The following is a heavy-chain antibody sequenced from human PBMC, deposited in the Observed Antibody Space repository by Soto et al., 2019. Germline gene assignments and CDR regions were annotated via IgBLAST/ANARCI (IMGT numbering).Heavy chain of an antibody. CDR3: ARNLPTAYGDDSYYYYYGMDV. CDR1: GYSFTSYW. V-gene: IGHV5-10-1*01. CDR2: IDPSDSYT. D-gene: IGHD4-17*01. Sequence: GESLKISCKGSGYSFTSYWISWVRQMPGKGLEWMGRIDPSDSYTNYSPSFQGHVTISADKSISTAYLQWSSLKASDTAMYYCARNLPTAYGDDSYYYYYGMDVWGQGTTVTVSS. J-gene: IGHJ6*02.